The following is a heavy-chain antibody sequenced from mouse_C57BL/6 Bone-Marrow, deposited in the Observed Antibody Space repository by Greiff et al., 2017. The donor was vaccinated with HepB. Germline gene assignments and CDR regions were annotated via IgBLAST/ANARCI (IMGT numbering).Heavy chain of an antibody. CDR1: GYAFSSSW. CDR2: IYPGDGDT. CDR3: ARSPSPYYAMDY. V-gene: IGHV1-82*01. J-gene: IGHJ4*01. Sequence: VQLQQSGPELVKPGASVKISCKASGYAFSSSWMNWVKQRPGKGLEWIGRIYPGDGDTNYNGKFKGKATLTADKSSSTAYMRLSSLTSEDSAVYFCARSPSPYYAMDYWGQGTSVTVSS.